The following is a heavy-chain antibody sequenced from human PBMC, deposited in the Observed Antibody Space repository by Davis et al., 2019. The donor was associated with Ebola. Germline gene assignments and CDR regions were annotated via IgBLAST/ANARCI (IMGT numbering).Heavy chain of an antibody. D-gene: IGHD2-8*01. J-gene: IGHJ4*02. CDR1: GYSMRTGYF. CDR3: ARGVSGITFDY. CDR2: VYHSGNT. Sequence: SETLSLTCTVSGYSMRTGYFWGWIRQPPGKGLEWIVNVYHSGNTYYNSSLSNRVTISVDTSKNQFSLNLNSVTAADTALYSCARGVSGITFDYWGQGILVTVSS. V-gene: IGHV4-38-2*02.